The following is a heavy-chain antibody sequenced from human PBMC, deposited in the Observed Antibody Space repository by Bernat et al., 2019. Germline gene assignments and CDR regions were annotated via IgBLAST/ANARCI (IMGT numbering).Heavy chain of an antibody. CDR2: IKQDGSEK. J-gene: IGHJ6*03. Sequence: EVQLVESGGGLVQPGGSLRLSCAASGFTFSSYWMSWVRQAPGKGLEWVANIKQDGSEKYYVDSVKGRFTISRDNAKNSLYLQMNNLRAEDTAVYYCARKGVVTKIPYYYMDVWGKGTTVTVSS. CDR3: ARKGVVTKIPYYYMDV. CDR1: GFTFSSYW. D-gene: IGHD3-3*01. V-gene: IGHV3-7*01.